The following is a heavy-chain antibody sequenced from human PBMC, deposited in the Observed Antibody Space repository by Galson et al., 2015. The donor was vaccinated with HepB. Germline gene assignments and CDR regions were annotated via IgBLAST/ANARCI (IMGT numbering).Heavy chain of an antibody. V-gene: IGHV3-48*01. Sequence: SLRLSCAASGFIFSAYTMNWVRQAPGKGLECISYISDGGATIYFADSVKGRFTISRDNSKNTLYLQMNSLRAEDTAVYYCAREEWLRSLDRTMDVWGQGTTVTVSS. CDR3: AREEWLRSLDRTMDV. CDR1: GFIFSAYT. CDR2: ISDGGATI. D-gene: IGHD5-12*01. J-gene: IGHJ6*02.